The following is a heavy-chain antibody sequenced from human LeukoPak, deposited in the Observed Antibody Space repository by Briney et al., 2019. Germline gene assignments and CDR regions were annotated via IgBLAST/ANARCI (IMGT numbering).Heavy chain of an antibody. D-gene: IGHD2-2*01. Sequence: GGSLRLSCAASGFTFSSYSMNWVRQAPGKGLEWVSSISSPSRYIYYANSLKGRFTISRDNAKNSLYLQMNNLRAEDTAVYYCARSRYQQFYVFDIWGQGTMVTVSS. CDR3: ARSRYQQFYVFDI. CDR2: ISSPSRYI. CDR1: GFTFSSYS. V-gene: IGHV3-21*01. J-gene: IGHJ3*02.